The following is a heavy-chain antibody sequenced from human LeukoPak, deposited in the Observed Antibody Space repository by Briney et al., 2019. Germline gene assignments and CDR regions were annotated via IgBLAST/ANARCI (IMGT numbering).Heavy chain of an antibody. CDR3: ARETVIVGVAP. V-gene: IGHV3-21*01. Sequence: PGGSLRLSCAASGFTFSSYSMNWVRQAPGKGLEWVSSISSSSSFKYYADSVKGRFTISRDNAKNSLFLQMNSLRAEDTAVYYCARETVIVGVAPWGQRTLVTVSS. CDR2: ISSSSSFK. D-gene: IGHD1-26*01. CDR1: GFTFSSYS. J-gene: IGHJ5*02.